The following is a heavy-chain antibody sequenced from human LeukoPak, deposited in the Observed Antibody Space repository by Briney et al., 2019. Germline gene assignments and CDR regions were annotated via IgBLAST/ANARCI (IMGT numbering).Heavy chain of an antibody. Sequence: GGSLRLSCAASGFTFSSYAVHWVRQAPGKGLEWVAVISYDGSNKYYADSVKGRFTISRDNSKYTLFLQMNSLRAEDTAVYYCARDPNGDYIGAFDMWGPGTMVTVSS. D-gene: IGHD4-17*01. CDR1: GFTFSSYA. J-gene: IGHJ3*02. V-gene: IGHV3-30*07. CDR2: ISYDGSNK. CDR3: ARDPNGDYIGAFDM.